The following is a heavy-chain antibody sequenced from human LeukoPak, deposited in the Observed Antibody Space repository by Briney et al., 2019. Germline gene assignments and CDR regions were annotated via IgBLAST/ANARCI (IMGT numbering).Heavy chain of an antibody. D-gene: IGHD3-22*01. CDR3: ARGETMIYAFDI. CDR2: INPSGGST. Sequence: ASVKVSCKASGYTFTSYYMHWVRQAPGQELEWMGIINPSGGSTSYAQKFQGRVTMTRDTSTSTVYMEPSSLRSEDTAVYYCARGETMIYAFDIWGQGTMVTVSS. CDR1: GYTFTSYY. V-gene: IGHV1-46*01. J-gene: IGHJ3*02.